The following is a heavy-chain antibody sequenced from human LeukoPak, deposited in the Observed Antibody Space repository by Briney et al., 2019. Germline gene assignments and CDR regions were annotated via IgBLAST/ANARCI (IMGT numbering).Heavy chain of an antibody. CDR3: AKGSYYDSSGSFYFDY. V-gene: IGHV3-23*01. CDR2: ISGSGDNT. CDR1: GFTFSSYA. J-gene: IGHJ4*02. Sequence: GSLRLSCAASGFTFSSYAMSWVRQAPGKGLEWVSGISGSGDNTYYADSVKGRFTISRDNSKNTLYVKVNSLGTEDTAAYYCAKGSYYDSSGSFYFDYWGQGTLVTVSS. D-gene: IGHD3-22*01.